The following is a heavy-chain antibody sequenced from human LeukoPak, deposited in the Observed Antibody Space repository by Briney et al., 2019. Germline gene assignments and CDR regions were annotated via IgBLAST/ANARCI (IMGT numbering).Heavy chain of an antibody. D-gene: IGHD4-17*01. CDR3: ARVVGPFTVTLSHDAFDI. V-gene: IGHV4-59*01. CDR2: IYYSGST. CDR1: GGSISSYY. Sequence: SETLSLTCTVSGGSISSYYWSWIRQPPGKGLERIGYIYYSGSTNYNPSLKSRVTISVDTSKNQFSLKLSSVTAADTAVYYCARVVGPFTVTLSHDAFDIWGQGTMVTVSS. J-gene: IGHJ3*02.